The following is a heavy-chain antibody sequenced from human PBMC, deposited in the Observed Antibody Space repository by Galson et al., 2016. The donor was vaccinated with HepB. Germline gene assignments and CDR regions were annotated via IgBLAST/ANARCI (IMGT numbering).Heavy chain of an antibody. CDR3: ARTFDLPTGIIDFYYFHRDV. CDR1: GFTFSDYY. Sequence: SLRLSCAASGFTFSDYYMSWIRQAPGKGLEWVSYISTGLTHTKYTDSVKGRFNISRDNAKNSLYLQMNSLRAEDTAVYYCARTFDLPTGIIDFYYFHRDVWGKGTTVTVSS. CDR2: ISTGLTHT. D-gene: IGHD2-2*01. J-gene: IGHJ6*03. V-gene: IGHV3-11*06.